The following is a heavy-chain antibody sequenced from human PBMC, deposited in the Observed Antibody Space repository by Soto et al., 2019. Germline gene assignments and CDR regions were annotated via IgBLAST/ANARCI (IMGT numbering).Heavy chain of an antibody. J-gene: IGHJ4*02. CDR2: INAGNGNT. V-gene: IGHV1-3*01. CDR1: GYTFTSYA. CDR3: ARVGGYPPIGVDY. Sequence: QVQLVQSGAEVKKPGASVKVSCKASGYTFTSYAMHWVRQAPGQRLEWMGWINAGNGNTKYSQKFQGRVTITRETSASTAYMELSSLRSEDTAVYYCARVGGYPPIGVDYWGQGTLVTVSS. D-gene: IGHD1-1*01.